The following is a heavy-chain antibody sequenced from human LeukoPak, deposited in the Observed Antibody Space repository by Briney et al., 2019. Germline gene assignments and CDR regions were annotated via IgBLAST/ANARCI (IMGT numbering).Heavy chain of an antibody. D-gene: IGHD6-19*01. Sequence: PGGSLRLSCAASGFTFSSYGMHWVRQAPDKGPEWVAFIRYDGSNKYYADSVKGRFTISRDNSKNTLYLQMNSLRAEDTAVYYCAASRRYSSGWRFDYWGQGTLVTVSS. CDR2: IRYDGSNK. CDR1: GFTFSSYG. V-gene: IGHV3-30*02. J-gene: IGHJ4*02. CDR3: AASRRYSSGWRFDY.